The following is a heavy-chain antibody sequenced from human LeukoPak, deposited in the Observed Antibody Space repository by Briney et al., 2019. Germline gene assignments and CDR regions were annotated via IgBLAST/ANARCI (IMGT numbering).Heavy chain of an antibody. CDR3: ARDFRVATSDAFDI. CDR1: GFTFSNAW. Sequence: GGSLRLSCAASGFTFSNAWMSWVRQAPGKGLEWVGRIKSKTDGGTTDYAAPVKGRFTISRDDSKNTLYLQMNSLRAEDTAVYYCARDFRVATSDAFDIWGQGTMVTVSS. J-gene: IGHJ3*02. V-gene: IGHV3-15*05. D-gene: IGHD5-12*01. CDR2: IKSKTDGGTT.